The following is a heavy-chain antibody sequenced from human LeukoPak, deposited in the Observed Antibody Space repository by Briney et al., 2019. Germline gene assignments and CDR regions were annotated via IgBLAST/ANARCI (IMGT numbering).Heavy chain of an antibody. V-gene: IGHV3-23*01. CDR1: GFTFSSYA. Sequence: GGSLRLSCAASGFTFSSYARSWVRQAPGKGLEWVSAISGSGGSTYYADSVKGRFTISRDNAKNTLYLQMNSLRAEDTAVYYCARESSVGAHKAFDYWGQGTLVTVSS. CDR2: ISGSGGST. D-gene: IGHD1-26*01. J-gene: IGHJ4*02. CDR3: ARESSVGAHKAFDY.